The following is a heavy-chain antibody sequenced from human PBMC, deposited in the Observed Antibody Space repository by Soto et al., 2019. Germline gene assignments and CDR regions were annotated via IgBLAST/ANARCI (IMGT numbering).Heavy chain of an antibody. CDR1: GFTFSSYG. CDR2: ISYDGSNK. CDR3: AKGGPYGDYMTIDY. V-gene: IGHV3-30*18. J-gene: IGHJ4*02. D-gene: IGHD4-17*01. Sequence: QVQLVESGGGGVQPGRSLRLSCAASGFTFSSYGMHWVRQAPGKGLEWVAVISYDGSNKYYADSVKGRFTISRDNSKNTLYLQMNSLRAEDTAVYYCAKGGPYGDYMTIDYWGQGTLVTVSS.